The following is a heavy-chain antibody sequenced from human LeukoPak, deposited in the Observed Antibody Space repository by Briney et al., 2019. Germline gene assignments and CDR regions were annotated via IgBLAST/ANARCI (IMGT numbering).Heavy chain of an antibody. CDR2: ISPYNGNT. CDR3: ARDRCSSTSCQYWYFDL. Sequence: ASVKVSCKASGYTFNTYGITWVRQAPGQGLEWMGWISPYNGNTNYAQKFQGRVTLTTDTSTSTAYMELRSLRSDDTAVYYCARDRCSSTSCQYWYFDLWGRGTLVTVSS. V-gene: IGHV1-18*01. D-gene: IGHD2-2*01. CDR1: GYTFNTYG. J-gene: IGHJ2*01.